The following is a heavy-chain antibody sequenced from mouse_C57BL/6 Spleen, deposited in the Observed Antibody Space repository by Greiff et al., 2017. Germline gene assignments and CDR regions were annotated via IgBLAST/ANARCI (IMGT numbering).Heavy chain of an antibody. CDR2: INPSNGGT. Sequence: QVQLQQPGTELVKPGASVKLSCKASGYTFTSYWMHWVKQRPGQGLVWIGNINPSNGGTNYNEKFKSKATLTVDKSSSTAYMQLSSLTSEDSAVYYCARDGNYDYYAMDYWGQGTSVTVSS. J-gene: IGHJ4*01. CDR1: GYTFTSYW. V-gene: IGHV1-53*01. D-gene: IGHD2-1*01. CDR3: ARDGNYDYYAMDY.